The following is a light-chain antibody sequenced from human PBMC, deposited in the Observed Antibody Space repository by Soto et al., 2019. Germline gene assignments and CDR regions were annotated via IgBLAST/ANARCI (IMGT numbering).Light chain of an antibody. Sequence: QSALTQPASVSGSPGQSITISCTGTSSDVGSYNLVSWYQQHPGKAPKLMIYEVSKRPSGVSNRFSGSKSGNTASLTISGLQAEDEAAYYCCSYAGSRTLIFGGGTKLTVL. V-gene: IGLV2-23*02. CDR1: SSDVGSYNL. CDR2: EVS. J-gene: IGLJ2*01. CDR3: CSYAGSRTLI.